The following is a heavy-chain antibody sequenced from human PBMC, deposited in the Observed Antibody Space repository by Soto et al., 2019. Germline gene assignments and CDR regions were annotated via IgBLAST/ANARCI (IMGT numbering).Heavy chain of an antibody. CDR1: GGYISSGGYY. V-gene: IGHV4-31*03. J-gene: IGHJ6*02. Sequence: SETLSLTCTVSGGYISSGGYYWSWIRQHPGKGLEWIGYIYYSGSTYYNPSLKSRVTISVDTSKNQFSLKLSSVTAADTAVYYCARMNDSSGQPQYYYYYGMDVWGQGTTVTVSS. D-gene: IGHD3-22*01. CDR3: ARMNDSSGQPQYYYYYGMDV. CDR2: IYYSGST.